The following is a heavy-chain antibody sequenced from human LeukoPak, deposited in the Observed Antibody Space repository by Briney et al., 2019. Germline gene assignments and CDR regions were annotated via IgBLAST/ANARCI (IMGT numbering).Heavy chain of an antibody. CDR3: ARDPGVIGSSWYFRCCWFDP. CDR2: ISAYNGNT. D-gene: IGHD6-13*01. J-gene: IGHJ5*02. CDR1: GYAFTSYG. V-gene: IGHV1-18*01. Sequence: GASVKVSCKASGYAFTSYGISWVRQAPGQGLEWMGWISAYNGNTNYAQKLQGRVTMTTDTSTSTAYMELRSLRSDDTAVYYCARDPGVIGSSWYFRCCWFDPWGQGTLVTVPS.